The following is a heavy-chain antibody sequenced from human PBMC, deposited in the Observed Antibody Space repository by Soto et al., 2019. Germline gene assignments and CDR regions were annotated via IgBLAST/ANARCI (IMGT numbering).Heavy chain of an antibody. D-gene: IGHD3-9*01. Sequence: ASVKVSCKASGYTFTSYYMHWVRQAPGQGLEWMGIINPSGGSTSYAQKFQGRVTMTRDTSTSTVYMELSSLRSEDTAVNYCARADSLTGVRPLYNYGMDVWGQGTTVTVS. CDR1: GYTFTSYY. CDR2: INPSGGST. V-gene: IGHV1-46*01. J-gene: IGHJ6*02. CDR3: ARADSLTGVRPLYNYGMDV.